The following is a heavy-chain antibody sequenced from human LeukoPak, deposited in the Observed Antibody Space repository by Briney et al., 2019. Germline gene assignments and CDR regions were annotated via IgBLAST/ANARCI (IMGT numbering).Heavy chain of an antibody. V-gene: IGHV4-39*01. CDR2: IYYSGST. CDR1: GGSIRSRSYY. Sequence: PSYTLSLTCTVCGGSIRSRSYYWGWIRQPPGKGLEWMGSIYYSGSTYYNPSLTSRVTISVDTYKNEFSLNLSSLTAADTDGYYCARWYYYDTNGIRSAFDIGGQGTMVTVSS. J-gene: IGHJ3*02. D-gene: IGHD3-22*01. CDR3: ARWYYYDTNGIRSAFDI.